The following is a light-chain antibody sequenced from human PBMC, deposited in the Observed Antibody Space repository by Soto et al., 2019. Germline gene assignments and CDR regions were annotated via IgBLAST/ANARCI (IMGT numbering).Light chain of an antibody. CDR1: QSVSSSY. Sequence: EIVLTQSPGTLSLSPGERATLSCRASQSVSSSYLAWYQQKPGQAPRLLIYGASSRATGIPDRCSGSGSGTDFTLTISRLETEDFGVYYCQQYGSSQTFGQGTKVEIK. CDR2: GAS. V-gene: IGKV3-20*01. CDR3: QQYGSSQT. J-gene: IGKJ1*01.